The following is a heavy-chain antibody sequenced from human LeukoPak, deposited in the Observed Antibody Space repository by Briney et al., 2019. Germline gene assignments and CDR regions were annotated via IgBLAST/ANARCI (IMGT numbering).Heavy chain of an antibody. V-gene: IGHV3-23*01. CDR2: IGGSGSST. J-gene: IGHJ5*02. CDR3: AKTDSSSWYVSNWFDP. D-gene: IGHD6-13*01. CDR1: GFPYSRLA. Sequence: GGPLTLSCAVSGFPYSRLAMRCLPQARGGAVEWVSAIGGSGSSTYYADSVKGRFTISRDNSKNTLYLQMNSLRAEDTAVYYCAKTDSSSWYVSNWFDPWGQGTLVTVSS.